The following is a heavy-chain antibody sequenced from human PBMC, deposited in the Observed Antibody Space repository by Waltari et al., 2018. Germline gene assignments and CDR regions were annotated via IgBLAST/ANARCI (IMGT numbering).Heavy chain of an antibody. CDR2: INVGNGNT. CDR3: ARGHRLPFFDF. V-gene: IGHV1-3*01. D-gene: IGHD5-18*01. Sequence: VQLVQSGAEVKKPGESLKISCQASGYLFTTYWISWVRQAPGQSPEWMGWINVGNGNTKYSQKLQGRVTITSDTSASTAYVELSSLTSEDTALYYCARGHRLPFFDFWGKGTLVTVSS. J-gene: IGHJ4*02. CDR1: GYLFTTYW.